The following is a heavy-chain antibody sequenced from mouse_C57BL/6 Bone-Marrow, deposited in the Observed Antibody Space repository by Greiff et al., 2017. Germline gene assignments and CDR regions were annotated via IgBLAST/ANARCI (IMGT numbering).Heavy chain of an antibody. CDR2: IYPRSGNT. Sequence: VQLQQSGAELARPGASVKLSCKASGYTFTSYGISWVKQRTGQGLEWIGEIYPRSGNTYYNEKFKGKATLTADKSSSTAYMELRSLTSEDSAVYFCARRGCYAYYFDYWGQGTTLTVSS. J-gene: IGHJ2*01. CDR3: ARRGCYAYYFDY. D-gene: IGHD6-5*01. CDR1: GYTFTSYG. V-gene: IGHV1-81*01.